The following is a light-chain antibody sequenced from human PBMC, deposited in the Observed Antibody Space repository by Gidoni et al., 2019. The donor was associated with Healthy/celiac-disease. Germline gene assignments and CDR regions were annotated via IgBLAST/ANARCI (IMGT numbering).Light chain of an antibody. V-gene: IGKV3-20*01. CDR3: QQYGSSLFT. Sequence: EIVLTQSPGTLSLSQGERATLSCRASQSVSSSYLSCYQQKPGQAHSLLIYGASSRATGIPDRFSGSGSGTDFTLTISRLEPEDFAVYYCQQYGSSLFTFSPGTKVDIK. J-gene: IGKJ3*01. CDR2: GAS. CDR1: QSVSSSY.